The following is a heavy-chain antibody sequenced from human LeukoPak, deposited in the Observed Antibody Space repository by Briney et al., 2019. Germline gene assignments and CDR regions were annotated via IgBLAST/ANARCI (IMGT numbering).Heavy chain of an antibody. J-gene: IGHJ3*02. V-gene: IGHV1-58*02. Sequence: VASVKVSCKASGFTFTSSAMQWVRQARGQRLEWIGWIVVGSGNTNYAQKFQERVTITRDMSTSTAYMELSSLRSEDTPVYYCAAFGSSGYKDAFDIWGQGTMVTVSS. CDR2: IVVGSGNT. D-gene: IGHD3-22*01. CDR1: GFTFTSSA. CDR3: AAFGSSGYKDAFDI.